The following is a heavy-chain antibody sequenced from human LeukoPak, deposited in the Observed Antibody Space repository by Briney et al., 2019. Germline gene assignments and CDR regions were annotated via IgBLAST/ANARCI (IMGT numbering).Heavy chain of an antibody. CDR3: ASSRDGYKNPYFDY. Sequence: SETLSLTCTVSGGSVSSYYWSWIRQPPGKGLEWIGYIYYTGSTNYNPSLQSRVTISVDTSKNQFSLKLTSVTAADTAVYYCASSRDGYKNPYFDYWGQGTLVTVSS. CDR1: GGSVSSYY. D-gene: IGHD5-24*01. CDR2: IYYTGST. V-gene: IGHV4-59*02. J-gene: IGHJ4*02.